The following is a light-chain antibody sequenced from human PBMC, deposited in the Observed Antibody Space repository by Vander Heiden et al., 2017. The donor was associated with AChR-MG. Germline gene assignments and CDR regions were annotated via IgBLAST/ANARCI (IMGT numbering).Light chain of an antibody. CDR1: RSDFGSYNL. CDR3: CSYAGTWV. V-gene: IGLV2-23*01. CDR2: EGS. J-gene: IGLJ3*02. Sequence: QSALTQPASVSGSPGHSITISCNGTRSDFGSYNLVSWYQQHPGKAPNLMIYEGSKRPSGVSNRFSGSKSGNTASLTIPGLQAADEADYYCCSYAGTWVFGGGTKLTVL.